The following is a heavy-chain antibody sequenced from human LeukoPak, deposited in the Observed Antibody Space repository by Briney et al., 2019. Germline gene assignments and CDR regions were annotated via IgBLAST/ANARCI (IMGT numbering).Heavy chain of an antibody. Sequence: PSETLSLTCAVHGGSFSGYYWSWIRQPPGKGLEWIGEINHSGSTNYNPSLKSRVTISVDTSKNQFSLKLSSVTAADTAVYYCARGPREWLRLLYFDYWGQGTLVTVSS. D-gene: IGHD5-12*01. CDR3: ARGPREWLRLLYFDY. V-gene: IGHV4-34*01. CDR2: INHSGST. J-gene: IGHJ4*02. CDR1: GGSFSGYY.